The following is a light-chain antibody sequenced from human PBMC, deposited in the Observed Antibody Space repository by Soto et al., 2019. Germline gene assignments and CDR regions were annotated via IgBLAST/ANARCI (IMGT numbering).Light chain of an antibody. Sequence: MTQSPYTLSASPGERVSLSCRASQSVNHKLAWYHQKPGQAPRLLIYGASSRATGTPDRFSGSGSGTDFTLTISSLQPDDFATYYCQQYNSYSFGQGTKVDIK. CDR1: QSVNHK. CDR3: QQYNSYS. J-gene: IGKJ1*01. V-gene: IGKV3D-15*01. CDR2: GAS.